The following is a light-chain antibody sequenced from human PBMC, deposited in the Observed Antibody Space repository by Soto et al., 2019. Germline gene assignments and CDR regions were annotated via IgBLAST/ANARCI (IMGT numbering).Light chain of an antibody. Sequence: EIVMTQSPATLSVSPGERATLSCRASQSVSSYLGWYQQKPGQAPRLLIYGASSRATGIPDRFSGSGSGTDFTLTISRLEPEDFAVYYCQQYGYTPRTFGQGTKVDSK. V-gene: IGKV3-20*01. CDR3: QQYGYTPRT. CDR1: QSVSSY. CDR2: GAS. J-gene: IGKJ1*01.